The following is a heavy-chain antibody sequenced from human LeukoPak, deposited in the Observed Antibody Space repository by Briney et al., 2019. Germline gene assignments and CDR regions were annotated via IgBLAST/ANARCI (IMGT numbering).Heavy chain of an antibody. CDR3: ARDPYSGNYGAYYYYYMDV. Sequence: GGSLRLSCAASGFSFSTYNMNWVRQAPGQRLEWVSSITSGSSYIYYAESVKGRFTISRDNAKSSLYLQMDSLRAEDTAVYYCARDPYSGNYGAYYYYYMDVWGKGTTVT. CDR1: GFSFSTYN. D-gene: IGHD1-26*01. V-gene: IGHV3-21*01. J-gene: IGHJ6*03. CDR2: ITSGSSYI.